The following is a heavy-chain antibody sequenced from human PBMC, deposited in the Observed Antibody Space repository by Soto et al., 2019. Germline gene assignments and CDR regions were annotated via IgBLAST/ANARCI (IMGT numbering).Heavy chain of an antibody. Sequence: EVQLVESGGGLVHPGESLRLSCAAAGFTFSSYWMHWVRQAPGKGLVWGSRINSDGSSTSYAGSVKGRFTISRDNAKNTLYLQMNSLRAEDTAVYYCVRTSLVVAAATREAYCGQGTRVTVSS. CDR2: INSDGSST. D-gene: IGHD2-15*01. CDR3: VRTSLVVAAATREAY. J-gene: IGHJ4*02. CDR1: GFTFSSYW. V-gene: IGHV3-74*01.